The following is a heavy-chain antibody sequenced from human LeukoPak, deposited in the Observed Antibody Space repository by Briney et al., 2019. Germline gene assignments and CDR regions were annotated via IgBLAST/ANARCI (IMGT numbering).Heavy chain of an antibody. D-gene: IGHD7-27*01. CDR2: ISGSGGST. V-gene: IGHV3-23*01. CDR1: RFTFSSYA. Sequence: GGSLRLSCTASRFTFSSYALSWVRQAPGKGLEWVSAISGSGGSTYYADSVKGRFTISRDNSKNTLYLQMNSLRAEDTAVYYCAKLELGIVRWVYFDYWGQGTLVTVSS. J-gene: IGHJ4*02. CDR3: AKLELGIVRWVYFDY.